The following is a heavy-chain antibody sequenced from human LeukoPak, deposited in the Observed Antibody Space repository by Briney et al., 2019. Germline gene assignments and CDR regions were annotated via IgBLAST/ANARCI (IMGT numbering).Heavy chain of an antibody. CDR2: ILYSGST. J-gene: IGHJ4*02. CDR3: ATNRGGGSGSLHFDY. V-gene: IGHV4-39*07. D-gene: IGHD3-10*01. Sequence: SETLSLTCTVSGASITIGAESYYWGWVRQPPGKGLEWIGNILYSGSTYYSPSLKSRVTISLDTSRNQFSLKLNSVTAADTAVYYCATNRGGGSGSLHFDYWGQGTLVTVSS. CDR1: GASITIGAESYY.